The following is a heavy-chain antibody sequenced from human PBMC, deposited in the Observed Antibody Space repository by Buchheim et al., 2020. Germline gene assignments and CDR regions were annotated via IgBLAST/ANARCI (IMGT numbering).Heavy chain of an antibody. V-gene: IGHV4-34*01. CDR2: INHSGST. J-gene: IGHJ6*03. CDR1: GGSFSGYY. CDR3: ASLVAAAGRRQSKGPRGSVYYYYYMDV. Sequence: QVQLQQWGAGLLKPSETLSLTCAVYGGSFSGYYWSWIRQPPGKGLEWIGEINHSGSTNYNPSLKSRVTISVDTSKNQFSLKLSSVTAADTAVYYCASLVAAAGRRQSKGPRGSVYYYYYMDVWGKGTT. D-gene: IGHD6-13*01.